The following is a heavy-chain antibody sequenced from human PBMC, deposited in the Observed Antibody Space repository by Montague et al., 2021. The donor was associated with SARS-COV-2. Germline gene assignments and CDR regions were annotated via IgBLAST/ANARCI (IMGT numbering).Heavy chain of an antibody. Sequence: TLSLTCTVSGGSISSGGYYWSWIRQHPGKGLEWIGYIYYSGSTYYXPSLKSRVTISVDTSKNQFSPKMSSVTAADTAVYYCARSPEPMIILIITSLNWYFDLWGRGTLVTVSS. J-gene: IGHJ2*01. CDR1: GGSISSGGYY. V-gene: IGHV4-31*03. CDR3: ARSPEPMIILIITSLNWYFDL. CDR2: IYYSGST. D-gene: IGHD3-22*01.